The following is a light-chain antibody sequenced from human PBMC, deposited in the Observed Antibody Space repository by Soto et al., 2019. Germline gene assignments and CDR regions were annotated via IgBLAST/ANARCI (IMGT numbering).Light chain of an antibody. V-gene: IGLV1-40*01. CDR2: ANT. Sequence: QPVLTQPPSVTGAPGQRVTISCTGNNSNIGAGYPVHWYLHFPGTAPKLLIYANTILPSGVTYRFSGSRSGTSASLAITGLQAEDEADFYCQSYDSSLVGLIFGGGTKLTVL. CDR3: QSYDSSLVGLI. CDR1: NSNIGAGYP. J-gene: IGLJ2*01.